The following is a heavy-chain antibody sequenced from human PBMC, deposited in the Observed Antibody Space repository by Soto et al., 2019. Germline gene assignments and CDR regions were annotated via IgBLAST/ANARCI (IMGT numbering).Heavy chain of an antibody. Sequence: QIQLMQSGAEVKKPRASVKVSFKASGYTFTSYGIHWVRQAPGQRLECTGRINAGNGNTKYSEKFHGRVTITRDTSASTVQLELRSLRSEDTAVSYCARDPNDCSAYYRHYYYGMGVWGQGTTVTVSS. D-gene: IGHD3-22*01. J-gene: IGHJ6*02. CDR1: GYTFTSYG. CDR2: INAGNGNT. V-gene: IGHV1-3*01. CDR3: ARDPNDCSAYYRHYYYGMGV.